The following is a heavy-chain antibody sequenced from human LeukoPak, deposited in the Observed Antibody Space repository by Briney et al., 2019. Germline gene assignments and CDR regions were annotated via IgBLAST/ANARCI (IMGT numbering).Heavy chain of an antibody. CDR2: INHSGST. J-gene: IGHJ4*02. Sequence: PSETLSLTCAVYGGSFSGYYWSWIRQPPGKGLEWIGEINHSGSTNYNPSLKSRVTISVDTSKNQFSLKLSSVTAADTAVYYCAREPLRSWYSEVVPFFDYWGQGTLVTVSS. V-gene: IGHV4-34*01. D-gene: IGHD6-13*01. CDR3: AREPLRSWYSEVVPFFDY. CDR1: GGSFSGYY.